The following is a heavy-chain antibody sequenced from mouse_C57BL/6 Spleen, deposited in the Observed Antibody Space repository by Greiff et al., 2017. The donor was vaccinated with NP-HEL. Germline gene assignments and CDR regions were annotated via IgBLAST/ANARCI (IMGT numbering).Heavy chain of an antibody. CDR3: ASSSGSSYKDY. V-gene: IGHV1-82*01. J-gene: IGHJ2*01. CDR1: GYAFSSSW. CDR2: IYPGDGDT. Sequence: QVQLQQSGPELVKPGASVKISCKASGYAFSSSWMNWVKQRPGKGLEWIGRIYPGDGDTNYNGKFKGKATLTADKSSSTAYMQLRSLTSEDSAVYFCASSSGSSYKDYWGQGTTLTVSS. D-gene: IGHD1-1*01.